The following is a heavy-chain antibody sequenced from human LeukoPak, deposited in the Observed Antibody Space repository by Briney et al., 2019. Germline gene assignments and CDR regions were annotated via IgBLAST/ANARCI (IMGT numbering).Heavy chain of an antibody. D-gene: IGHD1-26*01. J-gene: IGHJ4*02. V-gene: IGHV4-59*01. CDR2: IYHSGTT. CDR1: GDSISSYY. Sequence: PSETLSLTCTVSGDSISSYYWSWIRQPPGKGLEWIGYIYHSGTTNYNPSLKSRVTISVDTSKNQFSLQFNSVTAADTAVYYCARDGGLVGAAFDYWGQGTLVTVSS. CDR3: ARDGGLVGAAFDY.